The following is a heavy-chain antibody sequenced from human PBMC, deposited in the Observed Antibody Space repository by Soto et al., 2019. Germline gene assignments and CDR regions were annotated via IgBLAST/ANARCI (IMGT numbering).Heavy chain of an antibody. CDR1: GGSFSGYY. D-gene: IGHD2-15*01. V-gene: IGHV4-34*01. J-gene: IGHJ4*02. Sequence: QVQLQQWGAGLLKPSETLSLTCAVYGGSFSGYYWSWIRQPPGKGLEWIGEINHSGSTNYNPSLKSRVTISVDTSKNQFSLELSSVTAADTAVYYCARGAVVVAATAIDYWGQGTLVTVSS. CDR3: ARGAVVVAATAIDY. CDR2: INHSGST.